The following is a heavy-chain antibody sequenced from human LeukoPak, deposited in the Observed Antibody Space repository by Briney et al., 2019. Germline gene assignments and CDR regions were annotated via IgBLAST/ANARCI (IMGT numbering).Heavy chain of an antibody. J-gene: IGHJ3*02. CDR3: ARSYGRGAFDI. CDR2: INHSGST. CDR1: GGSFSAYY. Sequence: SETLSLTCAVYGGSFSAYYWTWIRQFPGKGLDWIGEINHSGSTDYNPSLKSRVTISVDTSKSQFSLKLSSVTAADTAVYYCARSYGRGAFDIWGQGTMVTVSS. V-gene: IGHV4-34*01. D-gene: IGHD5-18*01.